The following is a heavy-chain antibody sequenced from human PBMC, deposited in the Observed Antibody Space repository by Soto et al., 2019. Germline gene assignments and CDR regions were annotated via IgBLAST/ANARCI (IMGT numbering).Heavy chain of an antibody. CDR2: ISSSSSTI. CDR3: AREDSGYDYADVLPSWYFDY. CDR1: GFTFSRYS. V-gene: IGHV3-48*02. D-gene: IGHD5-12*01. Sequence: PGGSLRLSCAASGFTFSRYSMNWVRQAPGKGLEWVSYISSSSSTIYYADSVKGRFTISRDNAKNSLYLQMNSLRDEDTAVYYCAREDSGYDYADVLPSWYFDYWGQGTLVTVSS. J-gene: IGHJ4*02.